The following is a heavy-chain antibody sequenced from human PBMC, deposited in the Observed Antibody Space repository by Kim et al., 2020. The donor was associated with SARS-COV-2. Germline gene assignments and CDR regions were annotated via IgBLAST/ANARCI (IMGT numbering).Heavy chain of an antibody. D-gene: IGHD2-21*01. J-gene: IGHJ6*02. V-gene: IGHV4-59*01. Sequence: KSRVTISEAPSKNQFSLKLSSVTAADTAVYYCARDLIGGDGNYYYGMDVWGQGTTVTVSS. CDR3: ARDLIGGDGNYYYGMDV.